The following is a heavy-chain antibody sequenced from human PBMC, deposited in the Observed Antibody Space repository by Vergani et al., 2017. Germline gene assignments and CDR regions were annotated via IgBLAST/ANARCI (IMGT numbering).Heavy chain of an antibody. D-gene: IGHD6-19*01. CDR2: IYYSGST. CDR3: AGHSTVEWLVKLGWIDP. J-gene: IGHJ5*02. Sequence: QLQLQESGPGLVKPSATLSLTCSVSGASIRSSTYYWGWIRQPPGKGLEWIASIYYSGSTYYNPSLKSRVTISVDTSKNQFSLKLSSVTAADTAVYLCAGHSTVEWLVKLGWIDPWGQGILVTVSS. CDR1: GASIRSSTYY. V-gene: IGHV4-39*01.